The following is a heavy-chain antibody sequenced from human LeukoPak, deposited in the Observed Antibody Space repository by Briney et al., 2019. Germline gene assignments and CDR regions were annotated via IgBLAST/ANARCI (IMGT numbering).Heavy chain of an antibody. V-gene: IGHV4-4*07. D-gene: IGHD5-18*01. CDR2: IYTSGST. CDR1: GGSISSYY. CDR3: ARRRYSYGYGGRWFDP. J-gene: IGHJ5*02. Sequence: SETLSLTCTVSGGSISSYYWSWVRQPAGKGLEWIGRIYTSGSTNYNPSLKSRVTISVDTSKNQFSLKLSSVTAADTAVYYCARRRYSYGYGGRWFDPWGQGTLVTVSS.